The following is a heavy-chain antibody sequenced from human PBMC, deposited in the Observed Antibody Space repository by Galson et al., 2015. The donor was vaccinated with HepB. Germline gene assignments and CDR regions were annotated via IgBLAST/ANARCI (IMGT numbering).Heavy chain of an antibody. V-gene: IGHV3-30*18. D-gene: IGHD1-26*01. CDR1: GFTFSSYG. CDR3: AKDLSGSYSGY. Sequence: SLRLSCAASGFTFSSYGMHWVRQAPGKGLEWVAVISYDGSNKYYADSVKGRFTISRDNSKNTLYLQMNSLRAEDTAVYYCAKDLSGSYSGYWGQGTLVTVSS. J-gene: IGHJ4*02. CDR2: ISYDGSNK.